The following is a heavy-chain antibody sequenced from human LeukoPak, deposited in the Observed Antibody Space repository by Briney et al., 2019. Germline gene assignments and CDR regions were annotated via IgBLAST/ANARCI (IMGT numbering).Heavy chain of an antibody. Sequence: GASVKVSCKASGYTFTSYYIHWVRQAPGQGLEWMGMINPSRGSTSYAQKFQGGLTMTRDTSTSTVYMELSSLRSDDTAMYYCARDPDEAIMDLDYWGQGTLVTVSS. CDR3: ARDPDEAIMDLDY. CDR1: GYTFTSYY. D-gene: IGHD3-16*01. V-gene: IGHV1-46*01. J-gene: IGHJ4*02. CDR2: INPSRGST.